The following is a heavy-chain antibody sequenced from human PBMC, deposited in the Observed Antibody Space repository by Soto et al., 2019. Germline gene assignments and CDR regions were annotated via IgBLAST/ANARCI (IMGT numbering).Heavy chain of an antibody. V-gene: IGHV3-30*18. CDR2: ISYDGTNK. CDR3: AKEKATRGYSFLVDY. J-gene: IGHJ4*02. CDR1: GVTFSSYG. D-gene: IGHD5-18*01. Sequence: VQLVESGGGVVQPGRSLRLSCAASGVTFSSYGMHWVRQAPGKGLEWVAVISYDGTNKYYADSVKGRFTISRDDSKNTLYLQMNSLRPEDTAVYYCAKEKATRGYSFLVDYWGQGTLVTVSS.